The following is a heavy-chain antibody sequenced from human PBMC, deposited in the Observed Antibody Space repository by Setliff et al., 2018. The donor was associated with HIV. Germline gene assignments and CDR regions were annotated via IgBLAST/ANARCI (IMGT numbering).Heavy chain of an antibody. D-gene: IGHD3-22*01. Sequence: PSETLSLTCTVSGGSISSYYWSWIRQPPGKGLEWIGYIYYSGGTNYNPSLKSRVTISVDTSKNQFSLKLSSVTAADTAVYYCARLNSGLNAFDIWGQGTMVTVSS. CDR2: IYYSGGT. CDR3: ARLNSGLNAFDI. CDR1: GGSISSYY. J-gene: IGHJ3*02. V-gene: IGHV4-59*08.